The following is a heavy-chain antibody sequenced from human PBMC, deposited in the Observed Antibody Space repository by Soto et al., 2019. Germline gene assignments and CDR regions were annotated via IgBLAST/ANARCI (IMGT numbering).Heavy chain of an antibody. Sequence: GASVKVSCKASGYTFTSYDINWVRQATGQGLEWMGWMNPNSGNTGYAQKFQGRVTMTRNTSISTAYMELSSLRSEDTAVYYCARGVGDFWSGYYEYWFDPWGQGTLVTVPS. D-gene: IGHD3-3*01. V-gene: IGHV1-8*01. CDR2: MNPNSGNT. CDR1: GYTFTSYD. CDR3: ARGVGDFWSGYYEYWFDP. J-gene: IGHJ5*02.